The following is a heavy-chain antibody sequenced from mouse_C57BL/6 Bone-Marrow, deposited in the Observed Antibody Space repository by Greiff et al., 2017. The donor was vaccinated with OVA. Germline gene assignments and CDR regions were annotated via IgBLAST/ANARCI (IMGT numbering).Heavy chain of an antibody. CDR1: GYTFTDYY. J-gene: IGHJ3*01. Sequence: VHVKQSGPVLVKPGASVKMSCKASGYTFTDYYMNWVKQSHGKSLEWIGVINPYNGGTSYNQKFKGKATLTVDKSSSTAYMELNSLTSEDSAVYYCARGFDGYYGAYWGQGTLVTVSA. V-gene: IGHV1-19*01. D-gene: IGHD2-3*01. CDR2: INPYNGGT. CDR3: ARGFDGYYGAY.